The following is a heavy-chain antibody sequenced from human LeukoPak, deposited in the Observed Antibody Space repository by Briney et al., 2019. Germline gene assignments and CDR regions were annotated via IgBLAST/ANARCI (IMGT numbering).Heavy chain of an antibody. CDR2: IYYSGST. CDR1: GGSISSYY. D-gene: IGHD6-19*01. J-gene: IGHJ5*02. CDR3: AREYSSGFPGLGWFDP. V-gene: IGHV4-59*01. Sequence: PSETLSLTCTVSGGSISSYYWSWIRQPPGKGLEWIGYIYYSGSTNYNPSLKSRVTISVDTSKNQFSLKLSSVTAADTAVYYCAREYSSGFPGLGWFDPWGQGTLATVSS.